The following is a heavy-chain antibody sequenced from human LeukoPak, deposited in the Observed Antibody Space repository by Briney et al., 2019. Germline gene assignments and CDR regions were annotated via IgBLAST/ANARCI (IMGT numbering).Heavy chain of an antibody. CDR2: ISSSSSYI. V-gene: IGHV3-21*01. CDR3: TTFRGAHFDY. Sequence: GGSVSLSCGVSGFTLSSYSMIWVRQAARKGREWVSSISSSSSYIYYAHSVKGRFTISRDNAKTSLYLQMNSLTAEDTAVYYCTTFRGAHFDYWGQGTLVTVSS. D-gene: IGHD3-16*01. CDR1: GFTLSSYS. J-gene: IGHJ4*02.